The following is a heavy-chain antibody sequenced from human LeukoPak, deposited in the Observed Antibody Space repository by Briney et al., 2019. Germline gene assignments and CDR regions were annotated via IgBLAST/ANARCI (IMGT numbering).Heavy chain of an antibody. CDR3: ATLPLGAAGSYFDY. CDR2: IWYDGSNK. D-gene: IGHD6-13*01. J-gene: IGHJ4*02. Sequence: PGGSLRLSCAASGFTFSSYGMHWVRQAPGKGLEWVAVIWYDGSNKYYADSVKGRFTISRDNSKNTLYLQMNSLRAEDTAVYYCATLPLGAAGSYFDYWGQGTLVTVSS. CDR1: GFTFSSYG. V-gene: IGHV3-33*01.